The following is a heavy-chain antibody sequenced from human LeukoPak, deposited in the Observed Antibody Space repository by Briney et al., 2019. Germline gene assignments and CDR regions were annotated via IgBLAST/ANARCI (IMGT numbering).Heavy chain of an antibody. CDR3: ARDESSGWYEYFQH. J-gene: IGHJ1*01. CDR1: GFTFSSYE. CDR2: ISSSGSTI. Sequence: QPGGPLRLSCAASGFTFSSYEMNWVRQAPGKGLEWVSYISSSGSTIYYADSVKGRFTISRDNAKNSLYLQMNSLRAEDTAVYYCARDESSGWYEYFQHWGQGTLVTVSS. V-gene: IGHV3-48*03. D-gene: IGHD6-19*01.